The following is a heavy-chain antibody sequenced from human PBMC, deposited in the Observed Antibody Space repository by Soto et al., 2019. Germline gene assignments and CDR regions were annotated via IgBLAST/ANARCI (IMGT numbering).Heavy chain of an antibody. CDR1: CDSITSSNL. Sequence: QVQLQESGPGLVKPSGTLSLTCAVSCDSITSSNLWSGVRQAPGKGLEWIGEIDHSGATTYNPYLKSRAHISVAPSNNHFSLKLTSVTAADTAVYFCARDLGTGTDYWGRGTLVTVAS. V-gene: IGHV4-4*02. CDR2: IDHSGAT. J-gene: IGHJ4*02. CDR3: ARDLGTGTDY. D-gene: IGHD1-1*01.